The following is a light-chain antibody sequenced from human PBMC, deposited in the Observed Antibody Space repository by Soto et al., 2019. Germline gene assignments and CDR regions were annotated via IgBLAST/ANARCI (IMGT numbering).Light chain of an antibody. CDR1: QSISSY. J-gene: IGKJ3*01. CDR3: QQSYSTLFT. CDR2: AAS. Sequence: DIQMTQSPSSLSASVGDRVTITCRASQSISSYLNWYQQKPGKAPKLLIYAASCLLSGVPSRFSGSGSGTDFDLTISRLQPEDFAAYYGQQSYSTLFTSGPGTKVDIK. V-gene: IGKV1-39*01.